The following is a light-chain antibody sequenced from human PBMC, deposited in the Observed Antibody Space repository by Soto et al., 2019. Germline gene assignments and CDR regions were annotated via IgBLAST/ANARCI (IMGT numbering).Light chain of an antibody. J-gene: IGKJ1*01. Sequence: DVQMPQSPSTLSASIGDRVTITCRAGQSMSGWLAWYQQKPGKAPKLLIYDASSLESGVPSRFSGSGSGTDFTLTISSLHPEDFATYYCQQSYVTPWTFGQCAKVDI. CDR3: QQSYVTPWT. CDR1: QSMSGW. CDR2: DAS. V-gene: IGKV1-39*01.